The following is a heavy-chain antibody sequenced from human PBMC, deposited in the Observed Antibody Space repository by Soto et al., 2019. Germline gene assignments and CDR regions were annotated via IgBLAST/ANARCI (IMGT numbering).Heavy chain of an antibody. V-gene: IGHV3-23*01. Sequence: EVQLLESGGGLEQAGGSLRLSCAASGFIFSNYDMNWVRQAPGKGLEWVSGISGSGGRTYYADSVKGRVTIARDNSKNTLYLQMNSLRNEDTAVYYCAKNLGYQPDYWGQRTLVTVSS. J-gene: IGHJ4*02. D-gene: IGHD2-2*01. CDR3: AKNLGYQPDY. CDR1: GFIFSNYD. CDR2: ISGSGGRT.